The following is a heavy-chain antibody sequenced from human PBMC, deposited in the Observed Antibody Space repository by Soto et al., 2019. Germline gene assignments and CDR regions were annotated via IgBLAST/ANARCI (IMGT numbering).Heavy chain of an antibody. CDR2: IIPIFGTA. J-gene: IGHJ3*02. D-gene: IGHD3-22*01. Sequence: SVKVSCKTSGDNFKKNVFTWVRQAPGQGLEWMGGIIPIFGTANYAQKFQGRVTITADESTSTAYMELSSLRSEDTAVYYCARDLTYYYDSSAPKGAFDIWGQGTMVTVSS. CDR3: ARDLTYYYDSSAPKGAFDI. CDR1: GDNFKKNV. V-gene: IGHV1-69*13.